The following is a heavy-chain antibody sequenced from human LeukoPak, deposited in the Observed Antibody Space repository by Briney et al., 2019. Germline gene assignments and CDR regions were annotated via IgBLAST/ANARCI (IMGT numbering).Heavy chain of an antibody. V-gene: IGHV3-30*18. CDR1: GFTFSSYG. Sequence: PGGSLRLSCAASGFTFSSYGMRWVRRAPGKGLEWVAVISYDGGNKYYADSVKGRFTISRDNSKNTLYLQMNSLRAEDTAVYYCAKDSPNCSGGSCYIGWFDPWGQGTLVTVSS. D-gene: IGHD2-15*01. CDR2: ISYDGGNK. CDR3: AKDSPNCSGGSCYIGWFDP. J-gene: IGHJ5*02.